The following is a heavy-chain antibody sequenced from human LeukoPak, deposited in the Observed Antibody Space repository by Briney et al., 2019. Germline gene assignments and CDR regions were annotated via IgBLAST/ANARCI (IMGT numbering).Heavy chain of an antibody. D-gene: IGHD3-22*01. Sequence: SETLSLTCTVSGGSISGSPYHRGWIRLPPGKGLEWSGSIHCTGTTYYNPSLKSRVTMSVDTSKNQFSLKLSSVTAADTAVYYCARHGYHHFDYWGQGTLVTVSS. J-gene: IGHJ4*02. CDR2: IHCTGTT. V-gene: IGHV4-39*01. CDR1: GGSISGSPYH. CDR3: ARHGYHHFDY.